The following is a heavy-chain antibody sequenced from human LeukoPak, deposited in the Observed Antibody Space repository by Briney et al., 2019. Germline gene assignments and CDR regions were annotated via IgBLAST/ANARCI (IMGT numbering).Heavy chain of an antibody. CDR2: IPPLFGTV. Sequence: SFKSPGGDFKYSAIIWVRPAPGQGPGWVGGIPPLFGTVNYPQKFQGRLTITAHRSTRTAYMKLSGRRSEDTAVYYCGGATLSMRIAVNAGGDFWGQGTMVTDSS. CDR1: GGDFKYSA. D-gene: IGHD2-21*01. CDR3: GGATLSMRIAVNAGGDF. J-gene: IGHJ4*02. V-gene: IGHV1-69*06.